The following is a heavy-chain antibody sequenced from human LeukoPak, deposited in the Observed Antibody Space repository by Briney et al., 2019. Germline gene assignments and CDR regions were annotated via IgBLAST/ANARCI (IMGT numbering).Heavy chain of an antibody. CDR3: ARVRITMVRGVIHPGFYGMDV. V-gene: IGHV3-21*01. J-gene: IGHJ6*02. Sequence: GGSLRLSCAASGFTFSSYSMNWVRQAPGKGLEWDSAISSSSSYIYYADSVKGRFTISRDNAKNSLYLQMNSLRAEDTAVYYCARVRITMVRGVIHPGFYGMDVWGQGTTVTVSS. D-gene: IGHD3-10*01. CDR2: ISSSSSYI. CDR1: GFTFSSYS.